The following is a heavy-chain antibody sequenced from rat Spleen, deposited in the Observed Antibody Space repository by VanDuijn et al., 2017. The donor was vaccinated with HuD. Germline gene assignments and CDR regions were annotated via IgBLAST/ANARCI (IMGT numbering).Heavy chain of an antibody. CDR3: ARSEGTHYYLPFAD. V-gene: IGHV3-3*01. Sequence: EVQLQESGPGLVKPSQSLSLTCSLNGYSISSSYRWNWIRKFPGNKLEWMGYIDNTGTTNYNPSLRGRISITRDTSKNQFFLLVNSVTTEDSATYYVARSEGTHYYLPFADWGQGSLVTVSS. CDR2: IDNTGTT. CDR1: GYSISSSYR. J-gene: IGHJ3*01. D-gene: IGHD1-12*02.